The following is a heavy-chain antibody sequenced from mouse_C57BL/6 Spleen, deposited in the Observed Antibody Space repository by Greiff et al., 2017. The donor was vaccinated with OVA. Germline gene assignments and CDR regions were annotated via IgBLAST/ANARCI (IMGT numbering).Heavy chain of an antibody. CDR2: INTSNGGT. V-gene: IGHV1-53*01. CDR3: AIYSPYYYAMDY. D-gene: IGHD2-12*01. J-gene: IGHJ4*01. CDR1: GYTFTSYW. Sequence: VQLQQPGTELVKPGASVKLSCKASGYTFTSYWMHWVKQRPGQGLEWIGNINTSNGGTNYNEKFKSKATLTVDKSSSTAYMQLSSLTSEDSAVYYCAIYSPYYYAMDYWGQGTSVTVSS.